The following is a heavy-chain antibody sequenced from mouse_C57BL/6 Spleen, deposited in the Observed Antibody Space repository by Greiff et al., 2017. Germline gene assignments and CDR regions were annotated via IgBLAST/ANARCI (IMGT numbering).Heavy chain of an antibody. CDR1: GFTFSSYG. Sequence: EVQLQQSGGDLVKPGGSLKLSCAASGFTFSSYGMSWVRQTPDKRLEWVATISSGGSYTYYPDSVKGRFTISRDNAKNTLYLQMSSLKSEDTAMYYCARPEAYWGQGTLVTVSA. J-gene: IGHJ3*01. V-gene: IGHV5-6*01. CDR2: ISSGGSYT. CDR3: ARPEAY.